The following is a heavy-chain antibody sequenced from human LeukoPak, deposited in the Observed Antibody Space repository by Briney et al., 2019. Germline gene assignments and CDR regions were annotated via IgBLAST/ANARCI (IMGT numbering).Heavy chain of an antibody. Sequence: SETLSLTCTVSGGSISSYYWSWIRQPPGKGLEWIGCIYYSGYTNYKSSLKSRVTISVDTSKNQFSLKLSSVTAADTAVYYCARTTMVRGTYYMDVWGKGTTVTASS. V-gene: IGHV4-59*01. CDR3: ARTTMVRGTYYMDV. CDR1: GGSISSYY. D-gene: IGHD3-10*01. J-gene: IGHJ6*03. CDR2: IYYSGYT.